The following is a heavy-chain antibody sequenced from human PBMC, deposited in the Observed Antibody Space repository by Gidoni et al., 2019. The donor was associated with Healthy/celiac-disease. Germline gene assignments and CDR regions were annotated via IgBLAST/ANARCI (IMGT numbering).Heavy chain of an antibody. CDR3: ARSEYSSVPLGMDV. V-gene: IGHV4-31*03. D-gene: IGHD6-6*01. J-gene: IGHJ6*02. CDR2: IYYSGST. CDR1: GAPITSGGYY. Sequence: QVQLQESGPGLVKPSQPLSLPCTVSGAPITSGGYYWSWIRQHPGKGLEWIGYIYYSGSTYYNPSLKSRVTISVDTSKNQFSLKLSSVTAADTAVYYCARSEYSSVPLGMDVWGQGTTVTVSS.